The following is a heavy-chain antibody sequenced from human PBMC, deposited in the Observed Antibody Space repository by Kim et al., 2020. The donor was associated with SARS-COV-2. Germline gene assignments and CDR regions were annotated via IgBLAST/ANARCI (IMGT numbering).Heavy chain of an antibody. Sequence: GGSLRLSCEASGFTLNKYGMHWVRQAPGTGLEWVSFISYDGSVKHYGETVKGRFTISRDTSKNILYLHMDSLRTEDTAVYFCTRGAVSGNDAFGIWGQGSLVSVSS. V-gene: IGHV3-30*03. CDR3: TRGAVSGNDAFGI. J-gene: IGHJ3*02. D-gene: IGHD6-19*01. CDR1: GFTLNKYG. CDR2: ISYDGSVK.